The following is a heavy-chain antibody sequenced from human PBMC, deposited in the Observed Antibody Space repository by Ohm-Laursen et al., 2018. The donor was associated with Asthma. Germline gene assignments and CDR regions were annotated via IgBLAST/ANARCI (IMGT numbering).Heavy chain of an antibody. D-gene: IGHD4-17*01. CDR1: GFTFSSYA. V-gene: IGHV3-23*01. Sequence: SLRLSCAAAGFTFSSYAMSWVRQAPGKGLEWVSAISGSGGSTYYADSVKGRFTISRDNSKNTLYLQMNSLRAEDTAVYYCAKDHYGDYEPYWGQGTLVTVSS. CDR3: AKDHYGDYEPY. CDR2: ISGSGGST. J-gene: IGHJ4*02.